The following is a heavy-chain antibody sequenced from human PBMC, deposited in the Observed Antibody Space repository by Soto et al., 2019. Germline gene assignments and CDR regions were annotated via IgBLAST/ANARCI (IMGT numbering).Heavy chain of an antibody. V-gene: IGHV3-23*01. J-gene: IGHJ2*01. Sequence: EVQLLESGGGLVQPGGSLRLACAASGFTFSTYAMNWVRLTPGRGLEWVSSINSGGRTFYRDSAKGRFTISRDNSKNTLYLQMNSLRAEVTAIYYCAKTPAGGGLGNWYFDLWGRGTLVTVSS. D-gene: IGHD2-15*01. CDR1: GFTFSTYA. CDR3: AKTPAGGGLGNWYFDL. CDR2: INSGGRT.